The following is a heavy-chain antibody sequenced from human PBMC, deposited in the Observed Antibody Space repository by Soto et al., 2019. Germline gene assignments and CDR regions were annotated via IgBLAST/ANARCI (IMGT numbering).Heavy chain of an antibody. Sequence: GGSLRLSCAASGFTFSSYAMSWVRQAPGKRLEWVSVISGSGGSTYYADSVKGRFTISRDNSKNTLYLQMNSLRAEGTAVYYCAKCSPRYSSGLKAYYFDYWGQGTLVTVSS. CDR2: ISGSGGST. J-gene: IGHJ4*02. CDR3: AKCSPRYSSGLKAYYFDY. V-gene: IGHV3-23*01. CDR1: GFTFSSYA. D-gene: IGHD6-19*01.